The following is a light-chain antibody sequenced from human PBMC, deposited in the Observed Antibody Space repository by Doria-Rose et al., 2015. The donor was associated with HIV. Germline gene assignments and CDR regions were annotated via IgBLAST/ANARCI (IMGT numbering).Light chain of an antibody. Sequence: TQSPGTLSLSPGERATLSCRASQRVSANYLAWYQQRPGRSPRLLIYGASSRATDIPDRFSGSGSGTDFTLTISRLEPEDFAVYYCHQYASSRTFGQGTKVEIK. V-gene: IGKV3-20*01. CDR2: GAS. CDR3: HQYASSRT. CDR1: QRVSANY. J-gene: IGKJ1*01.